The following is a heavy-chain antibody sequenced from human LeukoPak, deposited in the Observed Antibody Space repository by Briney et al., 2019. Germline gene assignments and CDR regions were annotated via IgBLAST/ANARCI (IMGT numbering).Heavy chain of an antibody. CDR3: ASAPTYYDSSGYYPDAFDI. CDR1: GFTFSSYG. D-gene: IGHD3-22*01. Sequence: TGGSLRLSCAASGFTFSSYGINWVRQAPGKGLEWVSSISSSSSYIYYADSVKGRFTISRDNAKNSLYLQMNSLRAEDTAVYYCASAPTYYDSSGYYPDAFDIWGQGTMVTVSS. CDR2: ISSSSSYI. J-gene: IGHJ3*02. V-gene: IGHV3-21*01.